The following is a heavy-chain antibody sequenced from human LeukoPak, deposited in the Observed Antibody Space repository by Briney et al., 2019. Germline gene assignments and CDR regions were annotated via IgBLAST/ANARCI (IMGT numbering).Heavy chain of an antibody. CDR3: ARLGYSSGWSGGDAFDI. V-gene: IGHV1-69*04. Sequence: SVKVSCKASGGTFSSYAISWVRQAPGQGLEWMGRIIPILGIANYAQKFQGRVTITADKSTSTAYMELSSLRSEDTAVYYCARLGYSSGWSGGDAFDIWGQGTMVTVSS. CDR2: IIPILGIA. CDR1: GGTFSSYA. J-gene: IGHJ3*02. D-gene: IGHD6-19*01.